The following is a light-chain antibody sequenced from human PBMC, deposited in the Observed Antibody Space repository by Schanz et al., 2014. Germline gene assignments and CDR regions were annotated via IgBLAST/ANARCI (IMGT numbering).Light chain of an antibody. CDR1: NSDVGGYNY. CDR2: EVS. CDR3: QSYDSSLSVV. Sequence: QSALTQPASVSGSPGQSVTISCTGTNSDVGGYNYVSWYQQHPGKAPKLMIYEVSKRPSGVPDRFSGSKSGNTASLTVSGLQAEDEADYYCQSYDSSLSVVFGGGTKLTVL. V-gene: IGLV2-8*01. J-gene: IGLJ2*01.